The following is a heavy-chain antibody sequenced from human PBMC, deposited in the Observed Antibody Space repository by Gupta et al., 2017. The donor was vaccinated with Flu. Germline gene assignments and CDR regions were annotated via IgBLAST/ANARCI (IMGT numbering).Heavy chain of an antibody. Sequence: QVQLVQSGAEVKKPGASVKVSCKASGYTFTSYGISWVRQAPGPGLGWMGWISAYNGNTNYAQKLQGRVTMTTDTSTSTAYMELRSLRSDDTAVYYCARGRRGIAAAGTLADYWYFDLWGRGTLVTVSS. CDR1: GYTFTSYG. CDR2: ISAYNGNT. D-gene: IGHD6-13*01. J-gene: IGHJ2*01. CDR3: ARGRRGIAAAGTLADYWYFDL. V-gene: IGHV1-18*01.